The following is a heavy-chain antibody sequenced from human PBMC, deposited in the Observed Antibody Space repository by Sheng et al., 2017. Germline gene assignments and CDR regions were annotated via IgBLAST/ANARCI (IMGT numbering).Heavy chain of an antibody. V-gene: IGHV3-23*04. CDR2: ISGSESNP. CDR1: GFTFSSYA. Sequence: DVQLVESGGGLVQPGGSLRLSCAASGFTFSSYAMSWVRQAPGKGLEWVSYISGSESNPIYADSVKGRFTISRDNSQNTLYLQMNSLRAEDTAVYYCAREDCSSTSCYRFFDSWGQGTLVTVSS. D-gene: IGHD2-2*01. CDR3: AREDCSSTSCYRFFDS. J-gene: IGHJ4*02.